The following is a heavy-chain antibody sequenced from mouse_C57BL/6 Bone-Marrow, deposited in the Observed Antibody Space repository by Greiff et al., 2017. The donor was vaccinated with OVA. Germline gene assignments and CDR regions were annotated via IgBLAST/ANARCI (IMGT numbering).Heavy chain of an antibody. CDR3: ARDGPDYGSSFYWYFDV. CDR2: ISDGGSYT. Sequence: EVKLMESGGGLVKPGGSLKLSCAASGFTFSSYAMSWVRQTPEKRLEWVATISDGGSYTYYPDNVKGRFTISRDNAKNNLYLQISHLKSEDSAMYYCARDGPDYGSSFYWYFDVWGTGTTVTVSS. CDR1: GFTFSSYA. J-gene: IGHJ1*03. D-gene: IGHD1-1*01. V-gene: IGHV5-4*01.